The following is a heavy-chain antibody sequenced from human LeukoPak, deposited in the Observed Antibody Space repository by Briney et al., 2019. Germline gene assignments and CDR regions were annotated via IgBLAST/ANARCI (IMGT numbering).Heavy chain of an antibody. CDR2: IYYSGST. CDR3: ARYSSGWQYYFDY. CDR1: GGSTSSYY. J-gene: IGHJ4*02. Sequence: PSETLSLTCTVSGGSTSSYYWSWIRQPPGKGLEWIGYIYYSGSTNYNPSLKSRVTISVDASKNQFSLKLSSVTAADTAVYYCARYSSGWQYYFDYWGQGTLVTVSS. D-gene: IGHD6-19*01. V-gene: IGHV4-59*08.